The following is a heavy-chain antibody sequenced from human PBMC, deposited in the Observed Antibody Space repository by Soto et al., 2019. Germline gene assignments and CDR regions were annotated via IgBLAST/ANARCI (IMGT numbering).Heavy chain of an antibody. D-gene: IGHD3-22*01. CDR1: GCSISSGDYY. CDR3: AREGDYYDSTHVFGH. Sequence: PSETLSLTCTFSGCSISSGDYYWSWIRQPPGKGLEWIGYIYYSGSTYYNPSLKSRVTISVDTSKNQFSLKLSSVTAADTAVYYCAREGDYYDSTHVFGHWGQGTLVTVSS. CDR2: IYYSGST. V-gene: IGHV4-30-4*01. J-gene: IGHJ5*02.